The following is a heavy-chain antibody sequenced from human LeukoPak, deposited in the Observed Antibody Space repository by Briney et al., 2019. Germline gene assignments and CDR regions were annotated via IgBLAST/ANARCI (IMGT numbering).Heavy chain of an antibody. CDR1: GGSITNTSYY. CDR2: IYYSGAT. J-gene: IGHJ5*02. D-gene: IGHD6-25*01. Sequence: SETLSLTCTVSGGSITNTSYYWGWIRQPPGKGLEWIGTIYYSGATYYNPSLRSRVTISVDTSKNQFSLKLSSVTAADTAVFYCAREAAGQWFDPWGQGTLVTVSS. CDR3: AREAAGQWFDP. V-gene: IGHV4-39*02.